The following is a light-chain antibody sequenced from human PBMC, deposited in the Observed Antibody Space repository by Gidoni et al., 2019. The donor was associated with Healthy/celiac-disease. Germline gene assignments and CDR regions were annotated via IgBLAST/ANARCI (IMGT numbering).Light chain of an antibody. Sequence: EIVLTQSPATLSLSPGERATLSCRASQSVSSYLAWYQQKPGQAPRLLIYDASNRATGIPARFSGSGSGTDFTLTISSLEPEDFAVYYCQQRSNWPPTCXXXTRLEIK. V-gene: IGKV3-11*01. CDR2: DAS. CDR3: QQRSNWPPT. CDR1: QSVSSY. J-gene: IGKJ5*01.